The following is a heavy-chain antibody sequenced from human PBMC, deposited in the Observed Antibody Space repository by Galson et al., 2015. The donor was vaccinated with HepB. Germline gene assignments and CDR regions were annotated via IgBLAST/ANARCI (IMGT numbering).Heavy chain of an antibody. D-gene: IGHD3-22*01. J-gene: IGHJ5*02. CDR1: GYSFMNYW. Sequence: QSGAEVKKPGESLKISCKGSGYSFMNYWIGWVRQMPGKGLEWMGIIYPGDSDTKYSPSFQGQVTISADKSISTAYLQWSSLKAADTAIYYCARHRYDSSGYYGWFDPWGQGTLVIVSS. V-gene: IGHV5-51*01. CDR3: ARHRYDSSGYYGWFDP. CDR2: IYPGDSDT.